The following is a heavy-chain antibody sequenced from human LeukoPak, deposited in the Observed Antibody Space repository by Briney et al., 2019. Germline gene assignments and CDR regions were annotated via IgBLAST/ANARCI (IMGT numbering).Heavy chain of an antibody. V-gene: IGHV3-30*18. CDR1: GFTFSSYG. Sequence: GGSLRLSCAASGFTFSSYGMHWVRQAPGKGLEWVAVISYDGSNKYYADSVKGRFTISRDNSKHTLYLQMNSLRAEDTAVYYCAKGQIGYCSSTSCYLDYWGQGTLVTVSS. CDR2: ISYDGSNK. J-gene: IGHJ4*02. CDR3: AKGQIGYCSSTSCYLDY. D-gene: IGHD2-2*01.